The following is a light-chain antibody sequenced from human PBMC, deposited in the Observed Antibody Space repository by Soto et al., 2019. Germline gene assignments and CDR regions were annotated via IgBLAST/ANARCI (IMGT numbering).Light chain of an antibody. CDR3: QQVDSYPRT. CDR2: ASS. V-gene: IGKV1-9*01. J-gene: IGKJ1*01. Sequence: IPLTQSPSSLSGSLGDRVTVTFRASQGIGTYLVWYQQKSGKAPTVLIYASSTLQTGVPSRFSGSGSGTDFSLTIRSLHPEDVATYYCQQVDSYPRTFGQGTKVDIK. CDR1: QGIGTY.